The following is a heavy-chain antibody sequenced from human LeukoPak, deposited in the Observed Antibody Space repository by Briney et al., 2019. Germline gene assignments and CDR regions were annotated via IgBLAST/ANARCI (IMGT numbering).Heavy chain of an antibody. CDR2: IWYDGSNK. V-gene: IGHV3-33*01. CDR1: GFTFSSYG. D-gene: IGHD5-24*01. Sequence: GGSLRLSCAASGFTFSSYGMHWVRQAPGKGLEWVAVIWYDGSNKYYADSVKGRFTISRDNAKNSLYLQMNSLRAEDTAVYYCARGGVEMATILYYYYYMDVWGKGTTVTVSS. CDR3: ARGGVEMATILYYYYYMDV. J-gene: IGHJ6*03.